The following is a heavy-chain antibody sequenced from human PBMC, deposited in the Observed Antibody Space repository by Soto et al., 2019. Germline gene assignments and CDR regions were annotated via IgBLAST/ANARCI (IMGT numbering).Heavy chain of an antibody. V-gene: IGHV3-48*02. CDR1: GFTFSSYS. D-gene: IGHD6-19*01. J-gene: IGHJ5*02. Sequence: PGESLKISCAASGFTFSSYSMNWVRQAPGKGLEWVSYISSSSSTIYYADSVKGRFTISRDNAKNSLYLQMNSLRDEDTAVYYCARERAVGIAVALNWFDPWGQGTLVTVSS. CDR2: ISSSSSTI. CDR3: ARERAVGIAVALNWFDP.